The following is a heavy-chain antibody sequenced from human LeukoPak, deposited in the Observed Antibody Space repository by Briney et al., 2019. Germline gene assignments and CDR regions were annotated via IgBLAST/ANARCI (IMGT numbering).Heavy chain of an antibody. CDR2: ISGSSDST. Sequence: GGSLRLSCAASGFTFSSYAMSWVRQAPGKGLEWVSAISGSSDSTYYADSVKGRFTISRDNSKNTLYLQMNSLRAEDTAVYYCAKERLYSGSYSDYWGQGTLVTVSS. CDR3: AKERLYSGSYSDY. CDR1: GFTFSSYA. D-gene: IGHD1-26*01. V-gene: IGHV3-23*01. J-gene: IGHJ4*02.